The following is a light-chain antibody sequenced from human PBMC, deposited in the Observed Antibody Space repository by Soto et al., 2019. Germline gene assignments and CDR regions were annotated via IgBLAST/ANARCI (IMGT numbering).Light chain of an antibody. CDR1: SGHSSYA. CDR2: LNSDGSH. Sequence: QSVLTQSPSASASLVASVKLTCTLSSGHSSYAIAWHQQQPEKGPRYLMKLNSDGSHSKGDGIPDRFSGSSSGAERYLTISSLQSEDEADYYCQTGGTGIQVFGGGTKVTVL. J-gene: IGLJ3*02. CDR3: QTGGTGIQV. V-gene: IGLV4-69*01.